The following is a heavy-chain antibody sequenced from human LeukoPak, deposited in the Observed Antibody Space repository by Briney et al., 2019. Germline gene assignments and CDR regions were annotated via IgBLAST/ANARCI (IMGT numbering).Heavy chain of an antibody. CDR3: ARNGDWGTLGGYFDL. CDR2: IYSGGST. CDR1: GFTVSSNY. V-gene: IGHV3-66*02. Sequence: GGSLRLSCAASGFTVSSNYMSWVRQAPGKGLEWVSVIYSGGSTYYADSVKGRFAISRDNSKNTLYLQMNSLRAEDTAVYYCARNGDWGTLGGYFDLWGRGTLVTVSS. J-gene: IGHJ2*01. D-gene: IGHD2-21*02.